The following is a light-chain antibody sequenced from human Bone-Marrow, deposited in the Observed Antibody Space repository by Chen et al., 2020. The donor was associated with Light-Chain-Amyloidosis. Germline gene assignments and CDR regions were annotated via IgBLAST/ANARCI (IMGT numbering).Light chain of an antibody. CDR3: QSADSSGTYEVI. CDR1: ELPTKY. V-gene: IGLV3-25*03. J-gene: IGLJ2*01. Sequence: SYELTQPPSVSVSPGKTARSTCPGDELPTKYAYWYQQKPGQAPVLVIHRDTERPSGISERFSGSSSGTTATLTISGVQAEDKADYHCQSADSSGTYEVIFGGGTKLTVL. CDR2: RDT.